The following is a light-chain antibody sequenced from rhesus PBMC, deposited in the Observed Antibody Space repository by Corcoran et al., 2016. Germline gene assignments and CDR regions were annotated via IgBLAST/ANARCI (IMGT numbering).Light chain of an antibody. CDR2: KAS. CDR1: ENVNNS. J-gene: IGKJ2*01. Sequence: DIQMTQSPSSLSASVGDRVTITCRASENVNNSLNWYKQKPGKAPKLLIYKASTLQSGVPSRFSGIGAGTDYTFTISSLQSEDVATDYCQHNYVTPYRFGQGTKVEIK. CDR3: QHNYVTPYR. V-gene: IGKV1-74*01.